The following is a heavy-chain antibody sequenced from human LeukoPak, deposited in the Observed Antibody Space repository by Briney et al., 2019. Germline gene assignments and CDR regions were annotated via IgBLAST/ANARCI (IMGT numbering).Heavy chain of an antibody. V-gene: IGHV3-23*01. CDR1: GFTFSSYA. Sequence: GALRLSCAASGFTFSSYAMSWVRQAPGKGLEWVSAISGSGGSTYYADSVKGRFTISRDNSKNTLYLQMNSLRAEDTAVYYCAKGLYDSSGYPYNFDYWGQGTLVTVSS. J-gene: IGHJ4*02. CDR2: ISGSGGST. CDR3: AKGLYDSSGYPYNFDY. D-gene: IGHD3-22*01.